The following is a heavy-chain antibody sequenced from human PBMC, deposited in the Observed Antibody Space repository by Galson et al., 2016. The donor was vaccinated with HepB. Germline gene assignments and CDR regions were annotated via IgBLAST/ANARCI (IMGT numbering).Heavy chain of an antibody. Sequence: SVKVSCKVSGYTLTELSMYWVRQAPGKGLEWMGSFDPEHGETIYAQKFQGRVTMTEDTSTDTAYMELRSLRSEDTAVYFCATGLRGRYDSAGFSPFDYWGQGTLVTVSS. D-gene: IGHD3-22*01. V-gene: IGHV1-24*01. CDR3: ATGLRGRYDSAGFSPFDY. CDR1: GYTLTELS. J-gene: IGHJ4*02. CDR2: FDPEHGET.